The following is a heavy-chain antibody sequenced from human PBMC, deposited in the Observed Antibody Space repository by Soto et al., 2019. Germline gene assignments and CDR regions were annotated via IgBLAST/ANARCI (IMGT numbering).Heavy chain of an antibody. J-gene: IGHJ3*02. CDR3: ARGPNYYDSSGYSLDAFDI. V-gene: IGHV4-30-4*01. CDR1: GGSISSGDYY. D-gene: IGHD3-22*01. Sequence: PSETLSLTCTVSGGSISSGDYYWSWIRQPPGKGLEWIGYIYYSGSTYYNPSLKSRVTISVDTSKNQFSLKLSSVTAADTAVYYCARGPNYYDSSGYSLDAFDIWGQGTMVTVSS. CDR2: IYYSGST.